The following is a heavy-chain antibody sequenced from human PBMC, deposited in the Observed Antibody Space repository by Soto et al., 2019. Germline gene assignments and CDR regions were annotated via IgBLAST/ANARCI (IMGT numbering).Heavy chain of an antibody. Sequence: QVQLQQWGAGLLKPSETLSLTCAVYGGSFSGYYWSWIRQPPGKGLEWIGEINHSGSTNYNPSLKTRVTISVDTSKTQFSLKLSSVTAADTAVYYCARGSITMVRGVILYYFDYWGQGTLVTVAS. CDR1: GGSFSGYY. J-gene: IGHJ4*02. CDR2: INHSGST. V-gene: IGHV4-34*01. CDR3: ARGSITMVRGVILYYFDY. D-gene: IGHD3-10*01.